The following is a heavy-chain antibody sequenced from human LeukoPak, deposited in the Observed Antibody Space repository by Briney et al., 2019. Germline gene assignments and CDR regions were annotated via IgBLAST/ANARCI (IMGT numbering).Heavy chain of an antibody. J-gene: IGHJ4*02. V-gene: IGHV5-51*01. CDR3: VRLSGDGYNLFDY. D-gene: IGHD5-24*01. CDR2: IYPGDSDT. Sequence: GESLKISCKASGYSFTNYWIGWVRQMPGKGLEWMGIIYPGDSDTRYSPSFQGQVTISGDKSIRTAYLQWSSLQASDTAMYYCVRLSGDGYNLFDYWGQGILVTVSS. CDR1: GYSFTNYW.